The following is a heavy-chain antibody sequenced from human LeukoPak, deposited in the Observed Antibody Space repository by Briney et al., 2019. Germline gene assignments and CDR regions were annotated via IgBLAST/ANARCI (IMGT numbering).Heavy chain of an antibody. Sequence: SVKVSCKASGGTFSSYTISWVRQAPGQGLEWMGRIIPILGIANYAQKFQGRVTITADKSTSTAYMELSSLRSEDTAVYYCARGRQQLVLYNWFDPWGQGTLVTDSS. CDR2: IIPILGIA. V-gene: IGHV1-69*02. CDR3: ARGRQQLVLYNWFDP. CDR1: GGTFSSYT. D-gene: IGHD6-13*01. J-gene: IGHJ5*02.